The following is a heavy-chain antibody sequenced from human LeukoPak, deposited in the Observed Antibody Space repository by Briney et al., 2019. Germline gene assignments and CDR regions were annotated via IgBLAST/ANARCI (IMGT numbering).Heavy chain of an antibody. CDR3: AKDMHSRRMYYFDY. CDR1: GFTFDDYA. CDR2: ISWNSGSI. D-gene: IGHD6-13*01. Sequence: PGRSLRLSCAASGFTFDDYAMHWVRQAPGKGLEWVSGISWNSGSIGYADSVKGRFTISRDNAKNSLYLQMNSLRAEDTALYYCAKDMHSRRMYYFDYWGQGTLVTVSS. V-gene: IGHV3-9*01. J-gene: IGHJ4*02.